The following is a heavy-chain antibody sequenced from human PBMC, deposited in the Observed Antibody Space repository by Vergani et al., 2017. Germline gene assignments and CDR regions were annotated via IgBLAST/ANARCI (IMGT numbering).Heavy chain of an antibody. D-gene: IGHD4-11*01. CDR2: IYSGGST. Sequence: EVQLVESGGGLVQPGGSLRLSCAASGFTVSSNYMSWVRQAPGKGLEWVSVIYSGGSTYYADSVKGRFTISRDNPKNTLYLQMNSLRAEDTAVYYCAKVGRSNYLIYYYYGIDVWGQGTTVTVSS. V-gene: IGHV3-66*01. J-gene: IGHJ6*02. CDR3: AKVGRSNYLIYYYYGIDV. CDR1: GFTVSSNY.